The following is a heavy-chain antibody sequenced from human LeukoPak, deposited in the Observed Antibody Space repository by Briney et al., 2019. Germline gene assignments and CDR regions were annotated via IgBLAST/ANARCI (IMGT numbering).Heavy chain of an antibody. V-gene: IGHV3-43*01. J-gene: IGHJ6*02. Sequence: PGGSLRLSCAAFEFNFEDYTMHWVRQPPGKGLEWVSLVTWDGSTTYYAGSVKGRFTISRDNSENSLHLQMNSLRSEDTAVYYCEKDKTSRGSGSYWSYGMDVWGQGTTVTVSS. CDR3: EKDKTSRGSGSYWSYGMDV. CDR1: EFNFEDYT. D-gene: IGHD3-10*01. CDR2: VTWDGSTT.